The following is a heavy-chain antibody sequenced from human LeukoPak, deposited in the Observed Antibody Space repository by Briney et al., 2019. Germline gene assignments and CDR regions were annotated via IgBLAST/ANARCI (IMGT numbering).Heavy chain of an antibody. CDR1: GFTFSSYS. CDR2: ISSSSSTI. V-gene: IGHV3-48*01. J-gene: IGHJ4*02. Sequence: GGSLRLSCAASGFTFSSYSMNWVRQAPGKGLEWVSYISSSSSTIYYADSVKGRFTISRDNSKNTLYLQINSLRAEDTAVYYCAKKVAPTGTPYFDYWGQGTLVTVSS. CDR3: AKKVAPTGTPYFDY. D-gene: IGHD6-13*01.